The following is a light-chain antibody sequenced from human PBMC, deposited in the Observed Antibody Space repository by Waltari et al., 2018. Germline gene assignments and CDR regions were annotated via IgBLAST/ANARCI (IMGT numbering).Light chain of an antibody. V-gene: IGLV2-11*01. J-gene: IGLJ3*02. CDR3: CSYAGSIWV. CDR1: SSDVGGYNY. CDR2: DVT. Sequence: QSALTQPRSVSGSPGQSVTISCTGTSSDVGGYNYVSWYQQHPGKAPKLMIYDVTKRPSGVPDRFSGSKSGNTASLTISGLQAKDEADYYCCSYAGSIWVFGGGTKMTVL.